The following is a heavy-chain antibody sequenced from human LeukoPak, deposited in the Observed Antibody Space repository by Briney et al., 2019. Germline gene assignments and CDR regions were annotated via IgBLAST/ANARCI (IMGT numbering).Heavy chain of an antibody. V-gene: IGHV1-18*01. CDR3: ARERRYYYDSSGYKHFDY. J-gene: IGHJ4*02. CDR2: ISAYNGNT. D-gene: IGHD3-22*01. CDR1: GYTFTSYS. Sequence: ASVKVSCKAFGYTFTSYSISWVRQAPGQGLEWMGWISAYNGNTNYAQKLQGRVTMTTDTSTSTAYMELRSLRSDDTAVYYCARERRYYYDSSGYKHFDYWDKGTLVTVSS.